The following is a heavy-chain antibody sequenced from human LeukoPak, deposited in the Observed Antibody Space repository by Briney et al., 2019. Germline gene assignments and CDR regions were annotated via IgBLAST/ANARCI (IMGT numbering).Heavy chain of an antibody. CDR2: ISAYKGNT. V-gene: IGHV1-18*01. CDR3: AREVRDSSGYYSQGSDAFDI. D-gene: IGHD3-22*01. Sequence: GASVKVSCKASGYTLTSYGISWVRQAPGQGLEWIGWISAYKGNTNYAQKLQGRVTMTTDTSTSTAYMELRSLRSDDTAVYYCAREVRDSSGYYSQGSDAFDIWGQGTMVTVSS. J-gene: IGHJ3*02. CDR1: GYTLTSYG.